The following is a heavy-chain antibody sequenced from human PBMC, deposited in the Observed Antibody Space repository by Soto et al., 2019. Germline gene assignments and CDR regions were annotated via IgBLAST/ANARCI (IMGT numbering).Heavy chain of an antibody. D-gene: IGHD2-15*01. CDR1: GFISSNAW. CDR3: AKELLAATNYYYYGMDV. Sequence: EVQLVESGGGLVKPGGSLRLSCAASGFISSNAWINWVRQAPGKGLEWVGRIKSKADGGTTDFAAPVKGRFAISRDDSKNTLYLQMNSLRAEDTAVYYCAKELLAATNYYYYGMDVWGQGTTVTVSS. V-gene: IGHV3-15*07. CDR2: IKSKADGGTT. J-gene: IGHJ6*02.